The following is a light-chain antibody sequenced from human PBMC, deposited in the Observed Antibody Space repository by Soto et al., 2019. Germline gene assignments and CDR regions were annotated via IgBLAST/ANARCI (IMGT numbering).Light chain of an antibody. CDR2: AAS. CDR3: QQSYSPHPIT. Sequence: DIHMTQSPSSLSASVRHKVTIPCRSSQRISTYLTWYRQKPGKAPDLLIYAASSLPTGVPPRFRGSGSGTDFTLTISSLKPEDFATYYCQQSYSPHPITFGQGTRLEIK. J-gene: IGKJ5*01. V-gene: IGKV1-39*01. CDR1: QRISTY.